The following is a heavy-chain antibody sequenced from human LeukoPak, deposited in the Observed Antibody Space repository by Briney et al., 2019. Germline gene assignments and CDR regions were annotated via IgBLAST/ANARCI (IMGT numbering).Heavy chain of an antibody. Sequence: GASVKVSXKASGYTFTNYYMHWVRQAPGQGLEWMGIIDPSGGSTTYAQKFQGRVTMTRDTSTSTVYMQLSSLRSEDTAVYYCTKGGGSSSWYDYWGQGTLVTVSS. D-gene: IGHD6-13*01. CDR2: IDPSGGST. V-gene: IGHV1-46*03. CDR1: GYTFTNYY. J-gene: IGHJ4*02. CDR3: TKGGGSSSWYDY.